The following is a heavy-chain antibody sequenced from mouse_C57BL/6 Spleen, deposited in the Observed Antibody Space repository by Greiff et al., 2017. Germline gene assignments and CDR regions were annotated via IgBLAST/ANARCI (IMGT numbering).Heavy chain of an antibody. CDR2: ISSGGDYI. D-gene: IGHD2-3*01. V-gene: IGHV5-9-1*02. J-gene: IGHJ3*01. Sequence: EVKLQESGEGLVKPGGSLKLSCAASGFTFSSYAMSWVRQTPEKRLEWVAYISSGGDYIYYADTVKGRFTISRDNARNTLYLQMSSLKSEDTAMYYCTISDGYYLPFAYWGQGTLVTVSA. CDR1: GFTFSSYA. CDR3: TISDGYYLPFAY.